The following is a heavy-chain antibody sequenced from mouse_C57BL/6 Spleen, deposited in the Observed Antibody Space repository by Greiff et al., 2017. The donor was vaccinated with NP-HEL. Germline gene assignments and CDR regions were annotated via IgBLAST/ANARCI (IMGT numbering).Heavy chain of an antibody. CDR1: GYTFTSYW. D-gene: IGHD1-1*01. J-gene: IGHJ4*01. Sequence: QVQLQQPGAELVKPGASVKMSCKASGYTFTSYWITWVKQRPGQGLEWIGDIYPGSGSTNYNEKFKSKATLTVDTSSSTAYMQLSSLTSEDSAVYYCASHYGSSYYYYAMDYWGQGTSVTVSS. CDR3: ASHYGSSYYYYAMDY. CDR2: IYPGSGST. V-gene: IGHV1-55*01.